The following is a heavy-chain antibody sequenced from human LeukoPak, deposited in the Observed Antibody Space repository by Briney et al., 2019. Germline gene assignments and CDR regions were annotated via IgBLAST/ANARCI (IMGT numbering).Heavy chain of an antibody. J-gene: IGHJ4*02. D-gene: IGHD3-22*01. CDR1: GYTFTGYY. CDR2: INPNSGGT. V-gene: IGHV1-2*02. CDR3: ARGDYYDSSSLPPPHS. Sequence: ASVKVSCKASGYTFTGYYMHWVRQAPGQGLEWMGWINPNSGGTNYAQKFQGRVTMTRDTSISTAYMELSSLRSEDTAVYYCARGDYYDSSSLPPPHSWGQGTLVTVSS.